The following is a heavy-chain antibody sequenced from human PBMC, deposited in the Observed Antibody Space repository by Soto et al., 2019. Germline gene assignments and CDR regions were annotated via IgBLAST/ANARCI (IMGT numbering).Heavy chain of an antibody. CDR2: IDPSDSYT. Sequence: PGESLKTSCKGSGYSFTSYWISWVRQMPGKGLEWMGRIDPSDSYTNYSPSFQGHVTISADKSISTAYLQWSSLKASDTAMYYCAGYKSNYYDSSGHQEDYWGQGTLVTVSS. J-gene: IGHJ4*02. D-gene: IGHD3-22*01. V-gene: IGHV5-10-1*01. CDR1: GYSFTSYW. CDR3: AGYKSNYYDSSGHQEDY.